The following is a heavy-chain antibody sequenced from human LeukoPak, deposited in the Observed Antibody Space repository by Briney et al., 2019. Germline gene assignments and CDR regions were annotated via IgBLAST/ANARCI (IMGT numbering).Heavy chain of an antibody. Sequence: GGSLRLSCAASGFTLSNYWMHWVRHTPGKGLVWVSRINSDGSTTNYADSVKGRFTISRDNAKSTLYLQMNSLRAEDTAMYYCARVGYYYDDNCDAFDIWGQGTMVTVSS. D-gene: IGHD3-22*01. CDR2: INSDGSTT. V-gene: IGHV3-74*01. CDR1: GFTLSNYW. J-gene: IGHJ3*02. CDR3: ARVGYYYDDNCDAFDI.